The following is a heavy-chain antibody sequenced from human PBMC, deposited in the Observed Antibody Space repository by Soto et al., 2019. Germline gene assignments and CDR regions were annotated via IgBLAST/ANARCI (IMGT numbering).Heavy chain of an antibody. Sequence: TLSLTCAVYGGSFSGYYWSWIRQPPGKGLEWIGEINHSGSTNYNPSLKSRVTISVDTSKNQFSLKLSSVTAADTAVYYCARSQRITMIVVVIANGGFDYWGQGTLVTVSS. D-gene: IGHD3-22*01. CDR1: GGSFSGYY. J-gene: IGHJ4*02. CDR2: INHSGST. V-gene: IGHV4-34*01. CDR3: ARSQRITMIVVVIANGGFDY.